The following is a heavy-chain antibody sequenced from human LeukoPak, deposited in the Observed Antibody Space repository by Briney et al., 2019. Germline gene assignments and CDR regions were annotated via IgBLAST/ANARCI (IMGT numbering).Heavy chain of an antibody. V-gene: IGHV4-59*08. CDR3: ASLDGYNSDYYYGMDV. CDR2: IYYSGST. J-gene: IGHJ6*02. D-gene: IGHD5-24*01. CDR1: GGSISSYY. Sequence: SETLSLTCTVSGGSISSYYWSWIRQPPGKGLEWIGYIYYSGSTNYNPSLKSRVTISVDTSKNQFSLKLSSVTAADTAVYYCASLDGYNSDYYYGMDVWGQGTTVTVSS.